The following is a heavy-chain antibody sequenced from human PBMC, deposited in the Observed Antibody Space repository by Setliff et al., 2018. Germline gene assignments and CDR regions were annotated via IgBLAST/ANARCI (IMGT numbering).Heavy chain of an antibody. CDR1: GFTFSDYY. CDR3: AKAARIAVADPFDY. Sequence: PGGSLRLSCAASGFTFSDYYMSWIRQAPGKGLEWVSYISSDGSTVFYADFAKGRFTVSRDNSKNTLYLQMNNLRAEDTAVYYCAKAARIAVADPFDYWGQGTLVTVSS. CDR2: ISSDGSTV. J-gene: IGHJ4*02. V-gene: IGHV3-11*04. D-gene: IGHD6-19*01.